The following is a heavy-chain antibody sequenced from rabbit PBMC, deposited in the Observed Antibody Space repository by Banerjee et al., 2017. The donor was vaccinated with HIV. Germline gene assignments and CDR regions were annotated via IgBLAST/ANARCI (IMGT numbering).Heavy chain of an antibody. CDR2: MYAGNNGDT. Sequence: QEQLEESGGDLVKPEGSLTLTCTASGFSFSNGYVMCWVRQAPGKGLEWIACMYAGNNGDTRYASWAKGRFTISKTSSTTVTLQMTSLTAADTATYLCARDLAGVIGWNFNLWGQGTLVTVS. D-gene: IGHD4-1*01. J-gene: IGHJ4*01. CDR3: ARDLAGVIGWNFNL. CDR1: GFSFSNGYV. V-gene: IGHV1S45*01.